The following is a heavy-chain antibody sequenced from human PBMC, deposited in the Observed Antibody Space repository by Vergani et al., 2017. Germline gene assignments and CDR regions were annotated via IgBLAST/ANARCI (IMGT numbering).Heavy chain of an antibody. CDR1: GFTLSNYD. CDR2: IQFDGSNQ. Sequence: QVQLVESGGGVVQPGESLRLSCETSGFTLSNYDMQWIRQGPGKGLEFVAFIQFDGSNQYYADSVKGRFTLSRDFSKNTLYLQMNSLRTDDTATYYCAKHFRGWGIDYWGQGTQVIVSS. V-gene: IGHV3-30*02. J-gene: IGHJ4*02. D-gene: IGHD3-16*01. CDR3: AKHFRGWGIDY.